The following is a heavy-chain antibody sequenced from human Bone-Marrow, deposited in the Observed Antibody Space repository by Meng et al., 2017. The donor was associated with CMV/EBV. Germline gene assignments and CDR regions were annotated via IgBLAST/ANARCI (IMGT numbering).Heavy chain of an antibody. CDR3: ARTRVVPAAMEFDY. CDR2: IYPGDSDT. J-gene: IGHJ4*02. D-gene: IGHD2-2*01. Sequence: KVSCKGSGYSFTSYWIGWVRQMPGKGLEWMGIIYPGDSDTRYSPSLQGQVTISADKSISTAYLQWSSLKASDTAMYYCARTRVVPAAMEFDYWGQGTLVTVSS. CDR1: GYSFTSYW. V-gene: IGHV5-51*01.